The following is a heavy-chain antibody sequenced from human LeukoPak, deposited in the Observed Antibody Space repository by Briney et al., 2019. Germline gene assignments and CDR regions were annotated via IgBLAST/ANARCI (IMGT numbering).Heavy chain of an antibody. Sequence: SETLSLTCTVSGYSISSGYYWGWIRQPPGKGLEWIGSIYHSGSTYYNPSLKSRVTISVDTSKNQFSLKLSSETAADTAVYYCARGVWELPLGYWGQGTLVTVSS. J-gene: IGHJ4*02. V-gene: IGHV4-38-2*02. CDR3: ARGVWELPLGY. CDR1: GYSISSGYY. CDR2: IYHSGST. D-gene: IGHD1-26*01.